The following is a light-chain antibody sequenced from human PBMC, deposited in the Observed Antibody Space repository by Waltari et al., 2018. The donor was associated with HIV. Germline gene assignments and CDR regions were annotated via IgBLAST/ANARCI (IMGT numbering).Light chain of an antibody. CDR3: QNYNNVHRT. CDR2: AAS. V-gene: IGKV1-27*01. J-gene: IGKJ1*01. Sequence: DIQMTQSPSSLSASVGDRVTITCRASQAISNSLAWYQQKPGKVPQLLIYAASTLQSGVPSRFSGFGSGTNFTLAITSVRPGDVATYFCQNYNNVHRTFGQGTKVEIK. CDR1: QAISNS.